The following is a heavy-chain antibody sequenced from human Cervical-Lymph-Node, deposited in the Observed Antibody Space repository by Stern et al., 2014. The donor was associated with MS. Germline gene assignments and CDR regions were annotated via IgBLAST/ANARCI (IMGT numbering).Heavy chain of an antibody. CDR2: ISYDGSNK. D-gene: IGHD6-6*01. Sequence: MQLVESGGGVVQPGRSLRLSCAASGFTFSSYGMHWVRQAPGKGLEWVAVISYDGSNKYYADSVKGRFIISRDNSKNTLYLQMNSLRAEDTAVYYCAKSSSPSHYYYYGMDVWGQGTTVTVSS. CDR1: GFTFSSYG. CDR3: AKSSSPSHYYYYGMDV. J-gene: IGHJ6*02. V-gene: IGHV3-30*18.